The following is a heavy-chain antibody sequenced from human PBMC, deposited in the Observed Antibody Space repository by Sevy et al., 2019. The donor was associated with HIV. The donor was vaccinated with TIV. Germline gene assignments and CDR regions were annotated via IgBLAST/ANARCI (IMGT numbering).Heavy chain of an antibody. CDR3: ARDAGVDTARYYFDY. D-gene: IGHD5-18*01. Sequence: GGSLRLSCAASGFTFSSYSMNWVRQAPGKGLEWVSSISSSSSYIYYADSVKGRFTFSRDNAKNSLYLQMNSLRAEDTAVYYCARDAGVDTARYYFDYWGQGTLVTVSS. V-gene: IGHV3-21*01. CDR2: ISSSSSYI. CDR1: GFTFSSYS. J-gene: IGHJ4*02.